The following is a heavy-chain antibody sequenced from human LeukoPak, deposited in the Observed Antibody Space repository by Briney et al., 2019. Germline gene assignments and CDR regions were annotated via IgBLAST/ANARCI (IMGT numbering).Heavy chain of an antibody. CDR2: ISSSSSYI. CDR1: GFTFSSYS. D-gene: IGHD3-3*01. Sequence: GGSLRLSCAASGFTFSSYSMNWVRQAPGKGLEWVSSISSSSSYIYYADSVKGRFTISRDNAKNSLYLQMNSLRAEDTAVYYCARDSKAGFLECSQPSVYWFDPWGQGTLVTVS. CDR3: ARDSKAGFLECSQPSVYWFDP. J-gene: IGHJ5*02. V-gene: IGHV3-21*01.